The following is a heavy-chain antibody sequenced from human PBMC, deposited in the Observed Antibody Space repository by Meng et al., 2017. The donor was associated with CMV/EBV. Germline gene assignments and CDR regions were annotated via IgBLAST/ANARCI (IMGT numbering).Heavy chain of an antibody. D-gene: IGHD5-24*01. CDR1: GGSFSGYY. Sequence: SETLSLTCAVYGGSFSGYYWSWIRQPPGKGLEWIGEINHSGSTNYNPSLKSRVTISVDTSKNQFSLKLSSVTAADTAVYYCARDLIEMATPFDYWGQGTLVTVSS. CDR2: INHSGST. J-gene: IGHJ4*02. V-gene: IGHV4-34*01. CDR3: ARDLIEMATPFDY.